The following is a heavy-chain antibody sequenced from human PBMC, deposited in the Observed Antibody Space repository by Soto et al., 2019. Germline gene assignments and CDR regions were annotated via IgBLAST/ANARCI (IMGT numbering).Heavy chain of an antibody. J-gene: IGHJ6*02. D-gene: IGHD3-10*01. CDR2: IWYDGSNK. Sequence: HPGGSLRLSCAASGFTFSSYGMHWVRQAPGKGLEWVAVIWYDGSNKYYADSVKGRFTISRDNSKNTLYLQMNSLRAEDTAVYYCARDRFGEYYYYGMDVWGQGTTVNVSS. CDR3: ARDRFGEYYYYGMDV. V-gene: IGHV3-33*01. CDR1: GFTFSSYG.